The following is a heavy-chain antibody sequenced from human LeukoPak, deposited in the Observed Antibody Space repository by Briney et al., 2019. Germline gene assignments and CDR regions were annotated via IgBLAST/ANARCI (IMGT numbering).Heavy chain of an antibody. V-gene: IGHV3-74*01. CDR3: ARGRPHGNDY. D-gene: IGHD4-23*01. Sequence: GGSLRLSCAASGFTFSSYWMNWVRQAPGKGLVWVSRIAGDGSSTTYADSVKGRFSISRDNAKNTLYLQMNSLRVEDTAVYYCARGRPHGNDYWGQGTLVTVSS. J-gene: IGHJ4*02. CDR2: IAGDGSST. CDR1: GFTFSSYW.